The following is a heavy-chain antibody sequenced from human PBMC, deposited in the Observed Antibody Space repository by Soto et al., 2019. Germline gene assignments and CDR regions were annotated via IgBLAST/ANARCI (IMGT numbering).Heavy chain of an antibody. V-gene: IGHV4-61*01. CDR2: IYYSGPS. J-gene: IGHJ4*02. Sequence: SETLSLTCTVSCGSVSRDSNFWSWIRQPPGKGLEWIGYIYYSGPSRYNPSLESRVTISIDSSKNQVSLTLTSVTAADTAVYYCARGYSHYAHWGRGTLVTVSS. CDR1: CGSVSRDSNF. D-gene: IGHD4-4*01. CDR3: ARGYSHYAH.